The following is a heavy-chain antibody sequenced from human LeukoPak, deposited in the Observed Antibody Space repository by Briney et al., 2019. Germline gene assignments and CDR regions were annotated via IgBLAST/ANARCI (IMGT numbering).Heavy chain of an antibody. D-gene: IGHD1-26*01. CDR1: GYTLNELS. CDR3: ARGGTYSRGLLVY. V-gene: IGHV1-24*01. J-gene: IGHJ4*02. CDR2: FDPEDGET. Sequence: ASVKVSCKASGYTLNELSIHWVRQAPGKGLEWMGGFDPEDGETIYAQKFRGRLTMTEDTSTDTAYMELSSLRSDDTAVYYCARGGTYSRGLLVYWGQGTLVTVSS.